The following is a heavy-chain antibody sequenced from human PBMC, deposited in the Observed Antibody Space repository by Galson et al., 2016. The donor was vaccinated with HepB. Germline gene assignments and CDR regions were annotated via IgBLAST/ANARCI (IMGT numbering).Heavy chain of an antibody. CDR3: ARYQQSPTPGVALSNWYFAL. Sequence: SETLSLTCSVSGGSISSRSYYWGWIRQPPGKGLEWIANIYHSGDTYYNPSLKSRVTISVDTSKSQFSLKMSSVTAADTAVYHCARYQQSPTPGVALSNWYFALGGRGTLVTVSS. D-gene: IGHD2-15*01. CDR2: IYHSGDT. V-gene: IGHV4-39*01. CDR1: GGSISSRSYY. J-gene: IGHJ2*01.